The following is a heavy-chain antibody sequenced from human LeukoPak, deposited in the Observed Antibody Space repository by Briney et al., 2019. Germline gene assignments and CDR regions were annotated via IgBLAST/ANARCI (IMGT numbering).Heavy chain of an antibody. Sequence: SETLSLTCTVSGGSISSSSYYWGWIRQPPGKGLEWIGSIYYSGSTYYNPSLKSRVTISVDTSKNQFSLKLSSVTAADTAVYYWARVVTPAETPTLAWFDPWGQGTLVTVSS. V-gene: IGHV4-39*01. CDR3: ARVVTPAETPTLAWFDP. CDR1: GGSISSSSYY. D-gene: IGHD2-2*01. J-gene: IGHJ5*02. CDR2: IYYSGST.